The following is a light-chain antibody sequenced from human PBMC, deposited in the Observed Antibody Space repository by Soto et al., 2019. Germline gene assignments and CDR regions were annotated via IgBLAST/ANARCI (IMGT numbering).Light chain of an antibody. V-gene: IGKV1-39*01. CDR3: QQYNSYPWT. CDR2: GAV. Sequence: DIQMTQSPSSLSASVGDSGTITCRASQSIASYVNWYQQKPGKAPKLLILGAVILQSGVPSRFSGSGSGTELTLTISSLQPDDSAAYYCQQYNSYPWTFGQGTKVDIK. CDR1: QSIASY. J-gene: IGKJ1*01.